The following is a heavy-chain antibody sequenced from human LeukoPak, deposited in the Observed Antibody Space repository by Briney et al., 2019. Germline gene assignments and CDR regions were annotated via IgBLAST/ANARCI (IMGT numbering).Heavy chain of an antibody. Sequence: ASVKVSCKASGYTFTSSGISWVRQAPGQGLEWMGWISAYNGNTNYAQKLQGRVTMTTDTSTSTAYMELRSLRSDDTAVYYCARVYYDSSGYYYVYYYYYYMDVWGKGTTVTVSS. V-gene: IGHV1-18*01. CDR2: ISAYNGNT. D-gene: IGHD3-22*01. CDR3: ARVYYDSSGYYYVYYYYYYMDV. CDR1: GYTFTSSG. J-gene: IGHJ6*03.